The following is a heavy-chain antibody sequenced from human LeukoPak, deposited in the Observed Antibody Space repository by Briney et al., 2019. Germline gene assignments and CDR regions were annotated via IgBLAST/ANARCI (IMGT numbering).Heavy chain of an antibody. Sequence: GGSLRLSCAASGFTFSTYSMNWVRQAPGKGLEWVSSISSSSSYIYYADSVKGRFTISRDNSKNTLYLQMNSLRAEDTAVYYCARGPVLLWFGELALDAFDIWGQGTMVTVSS. CDR2: ISSSSSYI. J-gene: IGHJ3*02. CDR1: GFTFSTYS. CDR3: ARGPVLLWFGELALDAFDI. D-gene: IGHD3-10*01. V-gene: IGHV3-21*01.